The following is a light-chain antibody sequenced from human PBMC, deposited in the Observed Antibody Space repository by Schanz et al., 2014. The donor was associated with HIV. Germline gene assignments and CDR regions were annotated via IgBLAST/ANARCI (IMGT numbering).Light chain of an antibody. CDR2: GVS. Sequence: EVVLTQSPGTLSLSPGDRATLSCRASQSVSSSFLAWYQQKVGQAPRLLIYGVSTRATGIPDRFSGSGSGTDFTLTISGLQSEDFAVYYCQQYNNWPPYTFGQGTKLEIK. CDR3: QQYNNWPPYT. CDR1: QSVSSSF. J-gene: IGKJ2*01. V-gene: IGKV3-20*01.